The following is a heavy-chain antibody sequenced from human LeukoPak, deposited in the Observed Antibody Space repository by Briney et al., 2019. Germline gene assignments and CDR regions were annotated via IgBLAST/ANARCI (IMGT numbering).Heavy chain of an antibody. CDR3: ARDAHIVRGVNPLDY. V-gene: IGHV3-48*02. D-gene: IGHD3-10*01. Sequence: PGGSLRLSCAASGFTFSSYSMNWVRQAPGKGLEWISYVGYSSSTIYYADSVKGRFTISRDNAKNSLYLQMNSLRDEDTAVYYCARDAHIVRGVNPLDYWGQGTLVTVSS. CDR1: GFTFSSYS. J-gene: IGHJ4*02. CDR2: VGYSSSTI.